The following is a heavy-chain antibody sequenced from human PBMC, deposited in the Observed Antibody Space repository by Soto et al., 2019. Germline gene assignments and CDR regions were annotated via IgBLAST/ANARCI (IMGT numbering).Heavy chain of an antibody. CDR1: GFTFASYA. V-gene: IGHV3-23*01. Sequence: GGSLRLSCAASGFTFASYAMTWVRQAPGKGLEWVSTISGGGGSTYYSDSVKGRFTISRDNSKNTLYLQMNSLRAEDTAVYYCAKDPVYSSSSGSHWFDPWGQGTLVTVSS. CDR3: AKDPVYSSSSGSHWFDP. J-gene: IGHJ5*02. D-gene: IGHD6-6*01. CDR2: ISGGGGST.